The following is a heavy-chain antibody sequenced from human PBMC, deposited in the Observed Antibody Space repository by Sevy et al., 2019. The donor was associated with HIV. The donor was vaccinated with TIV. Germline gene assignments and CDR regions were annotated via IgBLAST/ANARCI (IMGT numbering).Heavy chain of an antibody. V-gene: IGHV3-48*02. D-gene: IGHD2-15*01. Sequence: GGSLRLSCAASGFTFSSYTMNWVRQAPGKGLEWVSYISSSSSTIYYADSVKGRFTISRDNAKNSLYLQMISLRDEDTAVYYCARDGASGSSSYSGPTDYWGQGTLVTVSS. CDR1: GFTFSSYT. CDR2: ISSSSSTI. CDR3: ARDGASGSSSYSGPTDY. J-gene: IGHJ4*02.